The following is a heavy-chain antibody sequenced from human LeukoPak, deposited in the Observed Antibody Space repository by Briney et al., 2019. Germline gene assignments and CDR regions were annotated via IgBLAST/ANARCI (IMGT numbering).Heavy chain of an antibody. CDR3: ARPVITAAGLFEY. CDR2: IYYSGGT. V-gene: IGHV4-59*01. J-gene: IGHJ4*02. D-gene: IGHD6-13*01. Sequence: SETLSLTCTVSGGSISNYYWSWIRQPPGKGLEWIGYIYYSGGTYYNPSLKSRVTISVDTSKNQFSLKLSSVTPADTAVYYCARPVITAAGLFEYWGQRILVTVSS. CDR1: GGSISNYY.